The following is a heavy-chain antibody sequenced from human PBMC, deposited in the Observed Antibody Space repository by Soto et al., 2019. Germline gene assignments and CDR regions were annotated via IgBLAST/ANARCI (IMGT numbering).Heavy chain of an antibody. CDR1: GGSISSYY. CDR2: IYYTGST. V-gene: IGHV4-59*08. Sequence: QVQLQESGPGLVKPSETLSLTCTVSGGSISSYYWSWIRQPPGKGLEWIGYIYYTGSTNYNPTLKSRVTISVDTSKSQSSLKLSSVTAADTAVYYCARRYSDSSGYHSLDYWGQGPLVTVSS. J-gene: IGHJ4*02. D-gene: IGHD3-22*01. CDR3: ARRYSDSSGYHSLDY.